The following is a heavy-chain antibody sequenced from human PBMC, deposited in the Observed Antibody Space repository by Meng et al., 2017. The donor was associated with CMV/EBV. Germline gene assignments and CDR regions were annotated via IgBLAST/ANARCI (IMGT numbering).Heavy chain of an antibody. CDR3: ARETIFGVVIIWDWFDP. J-gene: IGHJ5*02. Sequence: PTCAISGDSVSSNSAAWNWIRQSPSRGLEWLGRTYYRSKWYNDYAVSVKSRITINPDTSKNQFSLQLNSVTPEDTAVYYCARETIFGVVIIWDWFDPWGQGTLVTVSS. V-gene: IGHV6-1*01. CDR2: TYYRSKWYN. D-gene: IGHD3-3*01. CDR1: GDSVSSNSAA.